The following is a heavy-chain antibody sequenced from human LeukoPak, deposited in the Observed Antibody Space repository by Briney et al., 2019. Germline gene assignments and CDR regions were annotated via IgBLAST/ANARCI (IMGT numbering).Heavy chain of an antibody. V-gene: IGHV3-23*01. D-gene: IGHD1-26*01. CDR1: GFTFSNAW. CDR2: ITGSGGTT. J-gene: IGHJ4*02. Sequence: GGSLRLSCAASGFTFSNAWMSWVRQAPGKGLEWISAITGSGGTTYYADSVEGRFTISRDNSKNTLYLQVNSLRAEDTAVYYCARDRMGAILYFDSWGQGTLVTVSA. CDR3: ARDRMGAILYFDS.